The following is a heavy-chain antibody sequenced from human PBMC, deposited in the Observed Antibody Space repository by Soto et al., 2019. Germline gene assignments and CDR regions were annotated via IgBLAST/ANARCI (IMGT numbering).Heavy chain of an antibody. CDR3: ARDKITGLFDY. Sequence: SETLSLTCVVSGGSISSTNWWTWVRQPPGKRLEWIGEIYHNGSPTYSPSLRGRATISVDKSKNQFSLKLTSVTAADTAVYYCARDKITGLFDYWGQGTLVTVS. D-gene: IGHD2-8*02. CDR2: IYHNGSP. J-gene: IGHJ4*02. V-gene: IGHV4-4*02. CDR1: GGSISSTNW.